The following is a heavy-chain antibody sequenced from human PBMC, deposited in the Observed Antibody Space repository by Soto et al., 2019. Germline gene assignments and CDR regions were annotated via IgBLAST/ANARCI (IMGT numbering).Heavy chain of an antibody. D-gene: IGHD2-2*01. V-gene: IGHV3-33*01. CDR2: IWYDGSNK. CDR3: ARSGYCSSTSCYSSYYGMDV. J-gene: IGHJ6*02. Sequence: GGSLRLSCAASGFSVSSSGMHVVCQAPGKGLEWVAVIWYDGSNKYYADSVKGRFTISRDNSKNTLYLQMNSLRAEDTAVYYCARSGYCSSTSCYSSYYGMDVWGQGTTVTVSS. CDR1: GFSVSSSG.